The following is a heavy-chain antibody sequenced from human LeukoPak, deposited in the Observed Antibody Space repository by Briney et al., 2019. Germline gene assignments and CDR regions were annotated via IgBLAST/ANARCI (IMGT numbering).Heavy chain of an antibody. J-gene: IGHJ5*02. CDR3: ARDRVVAATLGWFDP. V-gene: IGHV1-2*02. D-gene: IGHD2-15*01. Sequence: GASVKVSCKASGYTFTCYYMHWVGQAPGQGLEWMGWINPNSGGTNYAQKFQGRVTMTRDTSISTAYMELSRLRSDDTAVYYCARDRVVAATLGWFDPWGQGTLVTVSS. CDR1: GYTFTCYY. CDR2: INPNSGGT.